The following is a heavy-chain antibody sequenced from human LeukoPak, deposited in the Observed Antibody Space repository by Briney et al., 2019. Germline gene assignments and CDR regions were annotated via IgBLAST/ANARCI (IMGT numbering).Heavy chain of an antibody. CDR1: GFTFSSYG. J-gene: IGHJ4*02. CDR3: AKDWRLDDY. D-gene: IGHD6-19*01. Sequence: SGGSLRLSCAASGFTFSSYGMHWVRQAPGKGLEWVAVISYDGSNKSYGDSVKGRFTISRDNSENTLYLQMNSLRPEDTAVYYCAKDWRLDDYWGQGTLVTVSS. CDR2: ISYDGSNK. V-gene: IGHV3-30*18.